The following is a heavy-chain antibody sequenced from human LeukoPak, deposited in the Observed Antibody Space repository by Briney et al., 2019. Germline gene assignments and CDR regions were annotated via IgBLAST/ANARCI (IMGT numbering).Heavy chain of an antibody. CDR3: ARFCSGGSCTHAFDI. D-gene: IGHD2-15*01. CDR1: GGTFSSYA. CDR2: IIPIFGIA. J-gene: IGHJ3*02. V-gene: IGHV1-69*04. Sequence: SVKVSCKASGGTFSSYAISWVRQAPGQGLEWMGRIIPIFGIANYAQKFQGRVTITADKSTSTAYMERSSLRSEDTAVYYCARFCSGGSCTHAFDIWGQGTMVTVSS.